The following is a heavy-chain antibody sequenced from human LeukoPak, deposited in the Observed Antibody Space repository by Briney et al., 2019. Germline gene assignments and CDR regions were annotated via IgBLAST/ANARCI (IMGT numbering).Heavy chain of an antibody. CDR1: GGTFSSYT. CDR2: IIPILGIA. V-gene: IGHV1-69*04. J-gene: IGHJ5*02. Sequence: ASVKVSCKASGGTFSSYTISWVRQAPGQGLEWMGRIIPILGIANYAQKFQGRVTITADKSTSTAYMELSSLRSEDTAVYYCARDDGYYDFWSGSRWFDPWGQGTLVTVSS. CDR3: ARDDGYYDFWSGSRWFDP. D-gene: IGHD3-3*01.